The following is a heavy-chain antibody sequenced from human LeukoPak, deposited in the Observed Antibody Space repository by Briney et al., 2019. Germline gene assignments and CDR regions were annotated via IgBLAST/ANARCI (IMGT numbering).Heavy chain of an antibody. Sequence: ASVKVSCKASGYTFTSYGIIWVRQAPGQGLEWMGWTSAYNGNTNYAQKLQDRVTMTTDASTSTAYMELRRLRSDDAAVYYCATSSGYYVGYIQYWGQGTLVTVSS. J-gene: IGHJ1*01. CDR2: TSAYNGNT. CDR3: ATSSGYYVGYIQY. CDR1: GYTFTSYG. V-gene: IGHV1-18*01. D-gene: IGHD3-22*01.